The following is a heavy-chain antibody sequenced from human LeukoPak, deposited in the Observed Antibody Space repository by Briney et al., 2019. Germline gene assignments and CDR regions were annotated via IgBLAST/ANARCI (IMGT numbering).Heavy chain of an antibody. J-gene: IGHJ4*02. Sequence: SGTLSLICGVSGGSISSTNWWTWVRQPPGKGLEWIGEVHLDGRTNYNPTLESRLTMSVDLSENHISLKLTSVTAADTAVYYCAREGGFYRPLDYSGQGTLVPVSS. V-gene: IGHV4-4*02. CDR1: GGSISSTNW. D-gene: IGHD3-3*01. CDR2: VHLDGRT. CDR3: AREGGFYRPLDY.